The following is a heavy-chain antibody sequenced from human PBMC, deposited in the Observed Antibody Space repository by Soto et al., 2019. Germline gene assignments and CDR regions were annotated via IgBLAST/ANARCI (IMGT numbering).Heavy chain of an antibody. CDR1: GGSISSYY. CDR2: IYYSGST. Sequence: SETLSLTCTVSGGSISSYYWSWIRQPPGKGLEWIGYIYYSGSTNYNPSLKSRVTISVDTSKNQFSLKLTSATTADTAVYYCARLDRSTSKIGVWGQGSTVTVSS. CDR3: ARLDRSTSKIGV. J-gene: IGHJ6*02. V-gene: IGHV4-59*01. D-gene: IGHD3-22*01.